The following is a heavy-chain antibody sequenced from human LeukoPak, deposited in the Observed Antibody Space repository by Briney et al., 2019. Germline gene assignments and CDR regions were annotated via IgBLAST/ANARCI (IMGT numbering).Heavy chain of an antibody. D-gene: IGHD3-10*01. Sequence: PRGSLRLSCAAPGFTFSDHYMDWVRQAPGKGLEWVCRITNQPNVYSTAYAASVTGRFTISRDDSEISVYLQMNSLKTDGTAMYYCARSTRGSLDHWGQGTLVTVSS. CDR3: ARSTRGSLDH. J-gene: IGHJ4*02. V-gene: IGHV3-72*01. CDR2: ITNQPNVYST. CDR1: GFTFSDHY.